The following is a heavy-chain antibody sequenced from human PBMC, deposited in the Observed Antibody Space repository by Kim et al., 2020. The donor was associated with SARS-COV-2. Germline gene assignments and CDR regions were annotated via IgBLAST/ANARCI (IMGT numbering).Heavy chain of an antibody. CDR2: IYTGATT. CDR3: ARLGPVTANYYYGMVV. D-gene: IGHD2-21*02. CDR1: GFFVSNTY. J-gene: IGHJ6*02. Sequence: GGSLRLSCAASGFFVSNTYLSWVRQAPGKGLEWVSVIYTGATTYYADSVRGRYTISRDNSRNTEYLQMNSLRAEDTAVYYCARLGPVTANYYYGMVVWGQGTTLTVS. V-gene: IGHV3-53*01.